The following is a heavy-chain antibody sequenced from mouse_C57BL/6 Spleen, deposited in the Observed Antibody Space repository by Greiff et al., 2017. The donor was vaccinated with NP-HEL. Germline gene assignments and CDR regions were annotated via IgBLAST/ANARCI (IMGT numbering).Heavy chain of an antibody. J-gene: IGHJ4*01. CDR3: AREDYGSSYFYAMDY. CDR1: GYTFTSYW. V-gene: IGHV1-53*01. CDR2: INPSNGGT. Sequence: QVQLQQSGTELVKPGASVKLSCKASGYTFTSYWMHWVKQRPGQGLEWIGNINPSNGGTNYNEKFKSKATLTVDKSSSTAYMQLSSLTSEDSAVYYCAREDYGSSYFYAMDYWGQGTSVTVSS. D-gene: IGHD1-1*01.